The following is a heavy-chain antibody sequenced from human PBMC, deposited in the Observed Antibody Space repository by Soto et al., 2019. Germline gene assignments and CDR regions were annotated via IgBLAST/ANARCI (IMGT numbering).Heavy chain of an antibody. CDR1: GGSISSSSYY. Sequence: PSDTLSLTCTVSGGSISSSSYYWGWIRQPPGKGLEWIGSIYYSGSTYYNPSLKSRVTISVDTSKNQFSLKLSSVTAADTAVYYCATLVRYCSSTSCYADYWGQGTLVTVSS. CDR2: IYYSGST. V-gene: IGHV4-39*01. D-gene: IGHD2-2*01. J-gene: IGHJ4*02. CDR3: ATLVRYCSSTSCYADY.